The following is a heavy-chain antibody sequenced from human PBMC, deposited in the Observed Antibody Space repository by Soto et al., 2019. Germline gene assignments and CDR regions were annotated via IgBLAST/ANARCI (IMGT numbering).Heavy chain of an antibody. CDR1: GGSFTSDDYY. J-gene: IGHJ6*02. Sequence: SETLSLTCTVSGGSFTSDDYYGSGLRPPPGKGLEWIGYIYYSRSTYYNPSLKSRVNISVDTYKKQFALKLSSVSAADTDMYYCARASHSSGSGSYYCNGPLDYYYYGMDVWGQGTTVTVSS. D-gene: IGHD3-10*01. CDR2: IYYSRST. CDR3: ARASHSSGSGSYYCNGPLDYYYYGMDV. V-gene: IGHV4-30-4*01.